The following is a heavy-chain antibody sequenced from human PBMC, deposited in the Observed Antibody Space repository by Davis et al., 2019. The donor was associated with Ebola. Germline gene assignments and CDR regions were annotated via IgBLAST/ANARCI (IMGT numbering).Heavy chain of an antibody. CDR2: ISYDGSNK. CDR1: GFTFSSYG. CDR3: ATSNYFDSSGYYY. D-gene: IGHD3-22*01. V-gene: IGHV3-30*03. J-gene: IGHJ4*02. Sequence: GESLKISCAASGFTFSSYGMHWVRQAPGKGLEWVAVISYDGSNKYYADSVKGRFTISRDNSKNTLYLQMNSLRAEDTAVYYCATSNYFDSSGYYYWGQGTLVTVSS.